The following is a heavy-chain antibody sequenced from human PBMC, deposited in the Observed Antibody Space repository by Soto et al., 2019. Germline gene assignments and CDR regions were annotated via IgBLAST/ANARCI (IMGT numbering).Heavy chain of an antibody. CDR2: VYDSVNYDSGST. Sequence: SETLSLTCTVSGDSVRSRNYYWSWIRQAPGTGLEWIGYVYDSVNYDSGSTNYNPSLKSRVTISLDTSKNQFSLNLTSVTAADTAVYYCARESDFWDDAYMRTFEIWGQGTKVTVSS. V-gene: IGHV4-61*01. D-gene: IGHD3-3*01. CDR1: GDSVRSRNYY. J-gene: IGHJ3*02. CDR3: ARESDFWDDAYMRTFEI.